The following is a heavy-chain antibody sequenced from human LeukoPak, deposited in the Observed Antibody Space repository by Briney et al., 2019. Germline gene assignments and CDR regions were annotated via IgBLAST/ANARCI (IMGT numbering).Heavy chain of an antibody. CDR3: AIRGGSYYVDAFDI. CDR1: GGSISSYY. Sequence: PSETLSLTCTVSGGSISSYYGGSVRQPPGKGLGWVGSIYYSGRTNYNPSLKSRLTISGDTFKNQFSLKLRSVTASYAAVYYCAIRGGSYYVDAFDIWGQGTMVTVSS. CDR2: IYYSGRT. J-gene: IGHJ3*02. V-gene: IGHV4-59*08. D-gene: IGHD1-26*01.